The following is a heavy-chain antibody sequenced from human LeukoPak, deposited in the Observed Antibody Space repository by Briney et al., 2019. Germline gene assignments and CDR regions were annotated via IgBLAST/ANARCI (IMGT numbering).Heavy chain of an antibody. CDR2: ISSSSSYI. V-gene: IGHV3-21*01. CDR1: GFTFSSYS. Sequence: PGRSLRLSCAASGFTFSSYSMNWVRQAPGKGLEWVSSISSSSSYIYYADSVKGRFTISRDNAKNSLYLQMNSLRAEDTSVYYCARDRYSSSSNYGVDVWGQGTTVTVSS. D-gene: IGHD6-6*01. CDR3: ARDRYSSSSNYGVDV. J-gene: IGHJ6*02.